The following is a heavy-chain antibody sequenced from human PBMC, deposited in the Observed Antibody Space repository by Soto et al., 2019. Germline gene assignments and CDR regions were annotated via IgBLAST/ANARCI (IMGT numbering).Heavy chain of an antibody. CDR1: GFTFSSYW. CDR2: IKQDGSEK. Sequence: SGFTFSSYWMSWVRQAPGKGLEWVANIKQDGSEKYYVDSVKGRFTISRDNAKNSLYLQMNSLRAEDTAVYYCARFYYDSSGYLPSPYYYYYGMDVWGQVTTVTVSS. CDR3: ARFYYDSSGYLPSPYYYYYGMDV. J-gene: IGHJ6*02. V-gene: IGHV3-7*04. D-gene: IGHD3-22*01.